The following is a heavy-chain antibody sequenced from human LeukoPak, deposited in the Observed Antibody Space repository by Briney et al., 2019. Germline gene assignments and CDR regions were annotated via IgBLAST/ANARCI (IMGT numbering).Heavy chain of an antibody. J-gene: IGHJ4*02. Sequence: GGSLRLSCAGSGFPFSSHGMNWVRQAPGKGLEWVSGISPGGGPTYYADSVRGRFTISRDDSKNTLYLQMKNLRAEDRAVYYCAKDGAWLRFDDWGQGILVTVSS. CDR2: ISPGGGPT. CDR1: GFPFSSHG. D-gene: IGHD5-12*01. CDR3: AKDGAWLRFDD. V-gene: IGHV3-23*01.